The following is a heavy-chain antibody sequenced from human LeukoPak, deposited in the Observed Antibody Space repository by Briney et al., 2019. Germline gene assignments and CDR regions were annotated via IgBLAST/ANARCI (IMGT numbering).Heavy chain of an antibody. CDR3: AKDSLSGDRFDP. D-gene: IGHD4-17*01. V-gene: IGHV3-23*01. CDR1: GFTFSSCA. CDR2: ISGSGGTT. Sequence: GGSLRLSCAASGFTFSSCAMSWVRQAPGKGLEWVSAISGSGGTTYYADSVKGRFTISRDNSKNTLHLQMNSLRAEDTAVYYCAKDSLSGDRFDPWGQGTLVTVSS. J-gene: IGHJ5*02.